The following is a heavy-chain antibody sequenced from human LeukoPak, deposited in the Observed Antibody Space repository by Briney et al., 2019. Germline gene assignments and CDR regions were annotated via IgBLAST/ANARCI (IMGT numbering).Heavy chain of an antibody. V-gene: IGHV4-59*01. J-gene: IGHJ4*02. CDR3: ARDQGDVEPAAIFDY. Sequence: PSETLSLTCTVSGDSINSNYWGWIRQPPGKGLEWIGHIYHSGSTNYNPSLKSRVTISADTSKNQFSLKLTSVTAADTAVYYCARDQGDVEPAAIFDYWGRGTLVTVSS. D-gene: IGHD2-2*01. CDR2: IYHSGST. CDR1: GDSINSNY.